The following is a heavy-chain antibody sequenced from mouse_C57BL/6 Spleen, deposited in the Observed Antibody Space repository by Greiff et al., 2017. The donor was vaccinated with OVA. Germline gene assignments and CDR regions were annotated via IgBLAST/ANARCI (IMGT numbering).Heavy chain of an antibody. J-gene: IGHJ4*01. Sequence: VQLQQSGPELVKPGASVKISCKASGYTFTDYYMNWVKQSHGKSLEWIGDINPNNGGTSYNQKFKGKATLTVDKSSSTAYMELRSLTSEDSAVYYCASITTVAMDYWGQGTSVTVSS. V-gene: IGHV1-26*01. CDR3: ASITTVAMDY. CDR2: INPNNGGT. CDR1: GYTFTDYY. D-gene: IGHD1-1*01.